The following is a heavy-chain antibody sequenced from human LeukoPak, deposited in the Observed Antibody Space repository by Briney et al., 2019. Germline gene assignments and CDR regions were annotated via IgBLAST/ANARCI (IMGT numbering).Heavy chain of an antibody. D-gene: IGHD3-9*01. Sequence: TSETLSLPCTVSGGSISSGSYYWGWIRQPPGKRPEWIGSIYYSGGTYYNPSLKSRVTIAVDTSKNQSSLKLSSVTAAATAVFYFFKQKPAYEILTGYSPYYFDYWGQGTLVTVSS. J-gene: IGHJ4*02. CDR3: FKQKPAYEILTGYSPYYFDY. CDR2: IYYSGGT. CDR1: GGSISSGSYY. V-gene: IGHV4-39*01.